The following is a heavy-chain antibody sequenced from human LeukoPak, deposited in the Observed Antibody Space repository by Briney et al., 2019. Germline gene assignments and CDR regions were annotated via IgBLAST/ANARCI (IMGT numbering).Heavy chain of an antibody. CDR1: GGSISSYY. CDR2: IYYSGST. D-gene: IGHD5-12*01. Sequence: SETLSLTCTVSGGSISSYYWSWIRQPPGKGLEWIGYIYYSGSTNYNPSLKSRVTISVDKSKNQFSLKLSSVTAADTAVYYCASAGATIPFDYWGQGTLVTVSS. V-gene: IGHV4-59*12. J-gene: IGHJ4*02. CDR3: ASAGATIPFDY.